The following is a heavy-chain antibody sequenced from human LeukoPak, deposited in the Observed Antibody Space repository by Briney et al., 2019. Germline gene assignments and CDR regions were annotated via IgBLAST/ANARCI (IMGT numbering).Heavy chain of an antibody. Sequence: PSETLSLTCTVSGGSVSSGGYYWSWIRQPAGKGLEWIGRIYTSGSTNYNPSLKSRVTMSVDTSKNQFSLKLSSVTAADTAVYYCARDTGLPRGKAYYYYHMDVWGKGTTVTVSS. D-gene: IGHD3-16*01. V-gene: IGHV4-61*02. J-gene: IGHJ6*03. CDR2: IYTSGST. CDR3: ARDTGLPRGKAYYYYHMDV. CDR1: GGSVSSGGYY.